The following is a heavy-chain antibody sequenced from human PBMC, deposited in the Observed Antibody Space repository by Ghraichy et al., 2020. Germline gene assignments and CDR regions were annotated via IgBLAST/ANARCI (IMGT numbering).Heavy chain of an antibody. J-gene: IGHJ6*02. D-gene: IGHD7-27*01. CDR2: ISSSSSYI. CDR3: ARFWGRHRPLHYGMDV. Sequence: GGSLRLSCAASGFTFSSYSMNWVRQAPGKGLEWVSSISSSSSYIYYADSVKGRFTIPRDNAKNSLYLQMNSLRAEDTAVYYCARFWGRHRPLHYGMDVWGQGTTVTVSS. CDR1: GFTFSSYS. V-gene: IGHV3-21*01.